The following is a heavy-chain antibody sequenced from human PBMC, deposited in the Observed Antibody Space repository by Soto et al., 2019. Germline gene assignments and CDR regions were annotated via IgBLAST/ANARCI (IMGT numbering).Heavy chain of an antibody. CDR2: IGTAGDT. Sequence: GGALRLSCAASGFTFSSYDMHWVRQATGKGLEWVSAIGTAGDTYYPGSVKGRFTISRENAKNSLYLQMNSLRAGDTAVYYCARGGIAARPWGLRSYYYGMDVWGQGTTVTVSS. CDR3: ARGGIAARPWGLRSYYYGMDV. J-gene: IGHJ6*02. CDR1: GFTFSSYD. D-gene: IGHD6-6*01. V-gene: IGHV3-13*01.